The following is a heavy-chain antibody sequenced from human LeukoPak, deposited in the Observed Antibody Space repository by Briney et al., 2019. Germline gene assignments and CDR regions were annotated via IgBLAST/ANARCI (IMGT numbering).Heavy chain of an antibody. CDR1: GFTFSSYS. D-gene: IGHD3-9*01. Sequence: GGSLRLSCAASGFTFSSYSMNWVRQAPGKGLEWVSSISSSSSYIYYADSVKGRFTISRDNAKNSLYLQVNSLRAEDTAVYYCARGDYDILTGHTDGGDYFDYWGQGTLVTVSS. CDR3: ARGDYDILTGHTDGGDYFDY. J-gene: IGHJ4*02. CDR2: ISSSSSYI. V-gene: IGHV3-21*01.